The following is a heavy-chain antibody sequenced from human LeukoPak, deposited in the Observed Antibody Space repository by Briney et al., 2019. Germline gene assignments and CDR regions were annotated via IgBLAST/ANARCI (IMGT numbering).Heavy chain of an antibody. J-gene: IGHJ4*02. Sequence: SGPTLVNPTQTLTLTCTFSGFSLFSSGVGVGWIRQPPGKALEWLAVIYWDDDKRYNPSLRSRLTMSRDASKSQVFLVMSNMDPVDTATYYCAHRRPGHLTGWDNSYFDNWGPGTLVTVSS. CDR2: IYWDDDK. D-gene: IGHD1/OR15-1a*01. V-gene: IGHV2-5*02. CDR1: GFSLFSSGVG. CDR3: AHRRPGHLTGWDNSYFDN.